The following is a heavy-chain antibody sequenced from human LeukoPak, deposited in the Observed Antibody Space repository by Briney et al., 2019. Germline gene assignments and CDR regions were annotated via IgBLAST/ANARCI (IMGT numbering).Heavy chain of an antibody. CDR3: ARARSLYCSGGSCSRRYFDY. D-gene: IGHD2-15*01. V-gene: IGHV4-34*01. CDR2: IDHSGRT. Sequence: SETLSLTCAVYGGSFSGYYWSWIRQPPGKGLEWIGEIDHSGRTNYNPSLKSRVTISVDTSKNQFSLKLSSVTAADTAVYYCARARSLYCSGGSCSRRYFDYWGQGTLVTVSS. J-gene: IGHJ4*02. CDR1: GGSFSGYY.